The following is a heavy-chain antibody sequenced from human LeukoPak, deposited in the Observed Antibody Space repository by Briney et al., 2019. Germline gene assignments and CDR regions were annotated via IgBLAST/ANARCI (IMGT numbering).Heavy chain of an antibody. D-gene: IGHD3-10*01. Sequence: SETLSLTCTVSGGSISSSSYYWGWIRQSPGKGLEWIGSIYYSGSSNYNPSLKSRVTISLDTSKNQFSLKLSSVTAADTAVYYCASGPRGSVDFWGQGTLVTVSS. CDR1: GGSISSSSYY. CDR3: ASGPRGSVDF. V-gene: IGHV4-39*07. CDR2: IYYSGSS. J-gene: IGHJ4*02.